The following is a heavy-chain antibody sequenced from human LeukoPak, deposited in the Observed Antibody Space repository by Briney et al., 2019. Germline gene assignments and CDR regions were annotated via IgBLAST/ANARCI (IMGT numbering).Heavy chain of an antibody. V-gene: IGHV3-21*04. Sequence: GGSLRLSCAASGFTFSSYSMNWVRQAPGKGLEWVSSISSSSSYIYYADSVKGRFTISRDNAKNSLYLQMNSLRAEDTAVYYCARCYPPPGFGELSDWFDPWGQGTLVTVSS. CDR1: GFTFSSYS. J-gene: IGHJ5*02. CDR3: ARCYPPPGFGELSDWFDP. D-gene: IGHD3-10*01. CDR2: ISSSSSYI.